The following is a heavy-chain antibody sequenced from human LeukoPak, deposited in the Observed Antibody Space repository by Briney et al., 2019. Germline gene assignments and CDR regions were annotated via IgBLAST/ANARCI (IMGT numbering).Heavy chain of an antibody. D-gene: IGHD1-14*01. CDR3: ARDKGTRSLDH. J-gene: IGHJ4*02. CDR2: IWYDGSYK. Sequence: GGSVTLSCAASVLTFNTSRINWVRQAPCKGLEWVADIWYDGSYKYYADSVQGRFIISRDNSINMVYLEMNSLRAEDTAVYYCARDKGTRSLDHWGQGTLVTVSS. V-gene: IGHV3-33*01. CDR1: VLTFNTSR.